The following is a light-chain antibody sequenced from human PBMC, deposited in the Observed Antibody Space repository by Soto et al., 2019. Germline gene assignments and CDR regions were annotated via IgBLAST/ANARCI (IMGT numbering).Light chain of an antibody. CDR1: QSVSTN. V-gene: IGKV3-15*01. Sequence: EVVLTQSPATLSVSPGERATLSCRASQSVSTNLAWYQQKAGQVPRLLISGASTRATDIPARFSGSGSGTEFTLSITSLQSEDFAVYSCQQFDKWPITFGQGTRLEIK. J-gene: IGKJ5*01. CDR3: QQFDKWPIT. CDR2: GAS.